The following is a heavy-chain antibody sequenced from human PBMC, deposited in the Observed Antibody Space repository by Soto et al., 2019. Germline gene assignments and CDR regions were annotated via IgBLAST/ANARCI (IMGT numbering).Heavy chain of an antibody. CDR2: ISSSGSTI. CDR1: GFTFSSYE. D-gene: IGHD1-1*01. V-gene: IGHV3-48*03. Sequence: GGSLRLSCAASGFTFSSYEMNWVRQAPGKGLEWVSYISSSGSTIYYADSVKGRFTISRDNAKNSLYLQMNSLRAEDTAVYYCARDDIPFGNEDGRYGMDVWGQGTTVTVSS. J-gene: IGHJ6*02. CDR3: ARDDIPFGNEDGRYGMDV.